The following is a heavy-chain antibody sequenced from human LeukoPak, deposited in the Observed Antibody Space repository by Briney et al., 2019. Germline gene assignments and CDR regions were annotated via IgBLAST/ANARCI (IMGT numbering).Heavy chain of an antibody. Sequence: PSETLSLTCTVSGGSISSYYWSWIRQPAGKGLEWIGRIYTSGSTNYNPSLKSRVTMSVDTSKNQFSLKLSSVTAADTAVYYCARAPIVVVTASLYFDYWGQGTLVTVSS. D-gene: IGHD2-21*02. CDR1: GGSISSYY. CDR2: IYTSGST. CDR3: ARAPIVVVTASLYFDY. V-gene: IGHV4-4*07. J-gene: IGHJ4*02.